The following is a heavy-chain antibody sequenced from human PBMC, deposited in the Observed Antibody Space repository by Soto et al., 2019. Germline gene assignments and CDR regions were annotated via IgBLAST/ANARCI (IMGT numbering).Heavy chain of an antibody. CDR1: NRSISSNY. Sequence: SETLSLTCTVANRSISSNYRSWIRQPPGKGMEWIGYIYYSGSTNYNPTIKSRVTISVDTSKNQFPLKLSSVTSADTAVYYCARGGDLGIFLYFDYWGQGTLVTVSS. J-gene: IGHJ4*02. CDR2: IYYSGST. CDR3: ARGGDLGIFLYFDY. D-gene: IGHD3-3*02. V-gene: IGHV4-59*01.